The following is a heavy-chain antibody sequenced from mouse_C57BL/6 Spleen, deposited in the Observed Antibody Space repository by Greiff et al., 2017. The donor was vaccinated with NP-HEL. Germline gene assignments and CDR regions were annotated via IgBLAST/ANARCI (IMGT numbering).Heavy chain of an antibody. CDR2: IRLKSDNYAT. CDR1: GFTFSNYW. V-gene: IGHV6-3*01. Sequence: EVQLVESGGGLVQPGGSMKLSCVASGFTFSNYWMNWVRQSPEKGLEWVAQIRLKSDNYATHYAESVKGRFTISRDDSKSSVYLQMNNLRAEDTGIYYCTGYYWDPLYFDYWGQGTTLTVSS. D-gene: IGHD4-1*01. CDR3: TGYYWDPLYFDY. J-gene: IGHJ2*01.